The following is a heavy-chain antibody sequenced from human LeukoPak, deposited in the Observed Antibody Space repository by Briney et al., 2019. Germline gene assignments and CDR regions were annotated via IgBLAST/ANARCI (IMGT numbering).Heavy chain of an antibody. D-gene: IGHD3-22*01. J-gene: IGHJ3*02. V-gene: IGHV1-2*02. CDR3: ARGGTMIGIDAFDI. CDR1: GGTFSSYA. Sequence: ASVKVSCKASGGTFSSYAISWVRQAPGQGLEWTGWINPNSGGTNYAQKFQGRVTMTRDTSISTAYMELSRLRSDDTAVYYCARGGTMIGIDAFDIWGQGTMVTVSS. CDR2: INPNSGGT.